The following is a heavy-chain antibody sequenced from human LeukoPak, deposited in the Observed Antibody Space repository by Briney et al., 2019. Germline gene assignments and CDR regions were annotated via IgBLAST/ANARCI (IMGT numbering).Heavy chain of an antibody. Sequence: GGSLRLSCAASGFTFSSYGMHWVRQAPGKGLEWVAVISYDGSNKYYADSVKGRFTISRDNSKNTLYVQMNSLGPEDTALYYCAGDRGYCSGGSCYSAFDYWGQGTLVTVSS. J-gene: IGHJ4*02. CDR2: ISYDGSNK. CDR3: AGDRGYCSGGSCYSAFDY. D-gene: IGHD2-15*01. V-gene: IGHV3-30*03. CDR1: GFTFSSYG.